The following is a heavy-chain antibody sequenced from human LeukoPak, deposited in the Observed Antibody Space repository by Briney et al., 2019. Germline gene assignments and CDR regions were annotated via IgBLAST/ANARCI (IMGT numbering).Heavy chain of an antibody. CDR2: INHSGST. CDR3: ARVGSCSGGSCYYRLFDY. CDR1: GGSFSGYY. D-gene: IGHD2-15*01. V-gene: IGHV4-34*01. J-gene: IGHJ4*02. Sequence: SETLSLTCAVYGGSFSGYYWSWIRQPPGKGLEWIGEINHSGSTNYNPSLKSRVTISVDTSKNQSSLKLSSVTAADTAVYYCARVGSCSGGSCYYRLFDYWGQGTLVTVSS.